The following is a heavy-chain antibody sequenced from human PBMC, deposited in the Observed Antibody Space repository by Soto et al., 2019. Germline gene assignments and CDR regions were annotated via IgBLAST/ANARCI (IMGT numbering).Heavy chain of an antibody. CDR3: ARQQQLVRWDSGGFDY. CDR2: IYYSGST. Sequence: SETLSLTCTVSGGSISSSSYYWGWIRQPPGKGLEWIGSIYYSGSTYYNPSLKSRVTISVDTSKNQFSLKLSSVTAADTAVYYCARQQQLVRWDSGGFDYWGQGTLVTVSS. V-gene: IGHV4-39*01. CDR1: GGSISSSSYY. J-gene: IGHJ4*02. D-gene: IGHD6-13*01.